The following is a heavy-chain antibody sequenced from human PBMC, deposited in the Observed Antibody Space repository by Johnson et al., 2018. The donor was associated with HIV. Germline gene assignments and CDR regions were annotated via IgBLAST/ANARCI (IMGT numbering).Heavy chain of an antibody. CDR1: GFIVSTNY. J-gene: IGHJ3*02. Sequence: VQLVESGGGLIQPGGSLRLSCAASGFIVSTNYMSWVRQAPGKGLEWVSVIYNDDSTYYADSVKGRFTISRDISKNTLSLQMNSLRAEDTAVYYCARRDAALGTAAFDIWGQGTMVTVSS. D-gene: IGHD5-18*01. V-gene: IGHV3-53*01. CDR3: ARRDAALGTAAFDI. CDR2: IYNDDST.